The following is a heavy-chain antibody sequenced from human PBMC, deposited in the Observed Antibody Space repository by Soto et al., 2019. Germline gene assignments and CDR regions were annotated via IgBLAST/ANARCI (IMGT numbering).Heavy chain of an antibody. CDR2: ISGSGGST. CDR3: AKDWAYYYDSSGYYYPTEIDY. Sequence: EVQLLESAGGLVQPGGSLRLSCAASGFTFSSYAMSWVRQAPGKGLEWVSAISGSGGSTYYADSVKGRFTISRDNSKNTLYLQMNSLRAEDTAVYYCAKDWAYYYDSSGYYYPTEIDYWGQGTLVTVSS. V-gene: IGHV3-23*01. D-gene: IGHD3-22*01. CDR1: GFTFSSYA. J-gene: IGHJ4*02.